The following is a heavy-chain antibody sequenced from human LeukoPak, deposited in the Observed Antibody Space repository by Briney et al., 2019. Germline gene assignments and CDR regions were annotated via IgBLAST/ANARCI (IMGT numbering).Heavy chain of an antibody. V-gene: IGHV3-23*01. D-gene: IGHD4-17*01. CDR1: GFTFSSYA. CDR2: ISGSGRST. J-gene: IGHJ5*02. CDR3: AKDGGGDYGDYDWFDP. Sequence: GGSLRLSCAASGFTFSSYAMSWVRQAPGKGLEWVSGISGSGRSTFHADSVKGRFTISRDNSKNTLYLQMKSLRAEDTALYYCAKDGGGDYGDYDWFDPWGQGTLVTVSS.